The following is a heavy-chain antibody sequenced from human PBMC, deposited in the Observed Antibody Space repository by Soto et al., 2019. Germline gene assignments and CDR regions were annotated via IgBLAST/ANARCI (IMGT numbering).Heavy chain of an antibody. J-gene: IGHJ4*02. CDR2: ISGSGNTI. CDR1: GFTFSTYE. V-gene: IGHV3-48*03. D-gene: IGHD5-18*01. Sequence: EVQLVESGGGLVQPGGSLRLSCAASGFTFSTYEMNWVRQAPGKGLEWVAFISGSGNTIYYADSVKGRFTISRDNAENYLYLQMNSLRAEDTAVYYCARKGRDVRSFGQLRLFFDYWGQGILVTVSS. CDR3: ARKGRDVRSFGQLRLFFDY.